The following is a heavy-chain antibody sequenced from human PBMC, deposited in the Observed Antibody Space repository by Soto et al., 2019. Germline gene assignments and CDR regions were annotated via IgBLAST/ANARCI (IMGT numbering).Heavy chain of an antibody. D-gene: IGHD1-1*01. CDR2: ISATGIST. CDR1: GFTFDTYA. Sequence: GGSLRLSCAASGFTFDTYAMSWVRQAPGKGLEWVSAISATGISTYYADSVKGRVTISRDNSANTLSLEMSSLTAEDTAVYYCARDKDTSSWTGFDFWGHGTLVTVS. J-gene: IGHJ4*01. CDR3: ARDKDTSSWTGFDF. V-gene: IGHV3-23*01.